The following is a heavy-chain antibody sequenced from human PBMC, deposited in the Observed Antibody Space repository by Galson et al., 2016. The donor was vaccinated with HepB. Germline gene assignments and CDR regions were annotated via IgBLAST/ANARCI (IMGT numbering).Heavy chain of an antibody. V-gene: IGHV1-18*01. J-gene: IGHJ6*02. Sequence: SVKVSCKGSGYRFSSYSITWVRQAPGQGLEWMGCVSGYSGNTKYAQKFQGRVTLTIDATTSTLELRSLRSDDTAVYYCASDVLFDYVWENYRVGYIYGMDAWGQGTRVTVSS. CDR2: VSGYSGNT. D-gene: IGHD3-16*02. CDR3: ASDVLFDYVWENYRVGYIYGMDA. CDR1: GYRFSSYS.